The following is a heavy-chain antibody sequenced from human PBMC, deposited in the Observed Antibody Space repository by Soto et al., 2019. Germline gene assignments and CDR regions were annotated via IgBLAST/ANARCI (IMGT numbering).Heavy chain of an antibody. J-gene: IGHJ4*02. CDR3: ERSYWELAVIDY. CDR1: GGSFSGYY. Sequence: PSETLSLTCAAYGGSFSGYYWSWIRQPPGKGLEWIGEINHSGSTNYNPSLKSRVTISVDTSKNQFSLKLSSVTAADTAVYYCERSYWELAVIDYWGQGTLVT. V-gene: IGHV4-34*01. CDR2: INHSGST. D-gene: IGHD1-26*01.